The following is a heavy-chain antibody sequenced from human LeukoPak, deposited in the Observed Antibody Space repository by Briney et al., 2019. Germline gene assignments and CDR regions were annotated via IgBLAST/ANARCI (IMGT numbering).Heavy chain of an antibody. Sequence: ASETLSLTCVVYGASFSGNYWTWIRQPPGKGLEWIGEINHSRSTNYNPSLKSRVTMSVDTSKNQFSLKLSSVTAADTAVYFCARGDCSSTTCFHYYFDYWGQGTLVTVSS. V-gene: IGHV4-34*01. CDR1: GASFSGNY. D-gene: IGHD2-2*01. J-gene: IGHJ4*02. CDR2: INHSRST. CDR3: ARGDCSSTTCFHYYFDY.